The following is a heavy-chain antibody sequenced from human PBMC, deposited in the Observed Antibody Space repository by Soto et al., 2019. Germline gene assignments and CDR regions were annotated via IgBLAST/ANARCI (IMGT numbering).Heavy chain of an antibody. Sequence: PSETLSLTCTVSGGSIDCYFWSWVRQPPGEGLEWIGNVDYSGAARFKSSLKSRLDMSVDTSKNQFSMTLTSVTAADTAVYYCARMLLNVHSDSAVHDTFDVWGQGTMVTVSS. CDR1: GGSIDCYF. V-gene: IGHV4-59*01. CDR2: VDYSGAA. D-gene: IGHD2-8*01. CDR3: ARMLLNVHSDSAVHDTFDV. J-gene: IGHJ3*01.